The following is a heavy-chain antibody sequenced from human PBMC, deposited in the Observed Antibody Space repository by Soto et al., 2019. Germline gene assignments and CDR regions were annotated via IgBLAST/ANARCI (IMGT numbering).Heavy chain of an antibody. D-gene: IGHD1-26*01. V-gene: IGHV4-39*01. Sequence: SETLSLTCTVSGGSISSSSYYWGWIRQPPGKGLEWIGSIYYSGSTYYNPSLKSRVTISVDTSKNQFSLKLSSVTAADTAVYYCARYATYYGLNWFDPWGQGTLVTVSS. CDR1: GGSISSSSYY. CDR2: IYYSGST. CDR3: ARYATYYGLNWFDP. J-gene: IGHJ5*02.